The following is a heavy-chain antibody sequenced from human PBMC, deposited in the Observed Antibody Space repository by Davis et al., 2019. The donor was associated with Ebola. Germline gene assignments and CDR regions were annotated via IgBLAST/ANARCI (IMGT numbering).Heavy chain of an antibody. CDR2: ISSSSRYI. V-gene: IGHV3-21*01. Sequence: GESLKISCAASGFTVSSNYMSWVRQAPGKGLEWVSSISSSSRYIYYADSLKGRFTISRDNAKNSLYLQMNSLRAEDTAVYYCAKDGDGMDVWGQGTTVTVSS. J-gene: IGHJ6*02. CDR3: AKDGDGMDV. CDR1: GFTVSSNY. D-gene: IGHD3-3*01.